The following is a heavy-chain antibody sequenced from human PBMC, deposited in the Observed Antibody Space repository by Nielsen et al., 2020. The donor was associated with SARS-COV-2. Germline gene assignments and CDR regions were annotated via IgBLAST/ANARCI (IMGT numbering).Heavy chain of an antibody. V-gene: IGHV4-34*01. Sequence: GSLRLSCAVHGASFTAYHWSWIRQSPGRGLEWIGEINHNGRANYNPSLKSRVMMSVDTSKGHFSLDVTSVTAADTAVYFCVRVLAAGSGRYYLPTFDYWGQGSQVTVSS. D-gene: IGHD3-10*01. CDR2: INHNGRA. J-gene: IGHJ4*02. CDR1: GASFTAYH. CDR3: VRVLAAGSGRYYLPTFDY.